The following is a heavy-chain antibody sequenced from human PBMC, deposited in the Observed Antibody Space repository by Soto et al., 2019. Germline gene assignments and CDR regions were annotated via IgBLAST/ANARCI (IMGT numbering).Heavy chain of an antibody. Sequence: SETLSLTCTVSGTSISSYYWSWIRQPPGKGLEWIANIHYSGTTNYNPSLASRVTLSVDTSKNQFSLKMTSVTAADRAMYFCARYNSYAIDYWGRGPLVT. CDR3: ARYNSYAIDY. CDR2: IHYSGTT. V-gene: IGHV4-59*01. J-gene: IGHJ4*02. D-gene: IGHD2-8*01. CDR1: GTSISSYY.